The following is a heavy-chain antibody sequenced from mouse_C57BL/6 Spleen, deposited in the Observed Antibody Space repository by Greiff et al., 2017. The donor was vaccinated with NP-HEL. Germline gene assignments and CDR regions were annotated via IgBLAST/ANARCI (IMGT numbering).Heavy chain of an antibody. V-gene: IGHV1-42*01. CDR2: TNPSTGGT. D-gene: IGHD2-4*01. J-gene: IGHJ3*01. CDR1: GYSFTGYY. Sequence: VQLKESGPELVKPGASVKISCKASGYSFTGYYMNWVKQSPEKSLEWIGETNPSTGGTTYNQKFKAKATLTVDKSSSTAYMQLKSLTSEDSAVYYCALIYYDYDEAYWGQGTLVTVSA. CDR3: ALIYYDYDEAY.